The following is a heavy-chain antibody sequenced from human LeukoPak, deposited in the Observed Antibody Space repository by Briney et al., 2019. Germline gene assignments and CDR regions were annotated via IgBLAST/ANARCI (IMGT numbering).Heavy chain of an antibody. D-gene: IGHD2-15*01. Sequence: GGSLRLSCAASGFTFSSYGMHWVRQAPGKGLEWVAVISYDGSNKYYADSVKGRFTISRDNSKNTLYLQMNSLRAEDTAVYYCAKAASYCSGGSCYVDYWGQGTLVTVSS. CDR2: ISYDGSNK. V-gene: IGHV3-30*18. CDR1: GFTFSSYG. J-gene: IGHJ4*02. CDR3: AKAASYCSGGSCYVDY.